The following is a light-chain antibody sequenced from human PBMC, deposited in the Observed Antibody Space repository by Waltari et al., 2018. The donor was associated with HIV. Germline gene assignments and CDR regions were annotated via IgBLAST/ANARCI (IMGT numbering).Light chain of an antibody. V-gene: IGLV2-23*01. CDR1: RTDVGAYNL. J-gene: IGLJ1*01. CDR2: QDT. CDR3: CSYAGRNTYV. Sequence: QSVLTQPASVSGSPGQSITISCRGPRTDVGAYNLVSWYRKNPGKAPQFIIFQDTKRPSGISDRFSGSKSGKTASLTISGLRLEDQGNYYCCSYAGRNTYVFGSGTEVSVL.